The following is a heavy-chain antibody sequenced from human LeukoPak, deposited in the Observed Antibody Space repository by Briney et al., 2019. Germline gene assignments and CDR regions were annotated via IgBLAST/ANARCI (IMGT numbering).Heavy chain of an antibody. CDR1: GGSFSGYY. CDR2: INHSGST. D-gene: IGHD3-22*01. J-gene: IGHJ6*02. V-gene: IGHV4-34*01. Sequence: SETLSLTCAVYGGSFSGYYWSWIRQPPGKGLEWIGEINHSGSTNYNPSLKSRVTISVDTSKNQFSLKLSSVTAADTAVYYCARGWFYDSSVYYYDYYSGRDVGAQGPTVTVPS. CDR3: ARGWFYDSSVYYYDYYSGRDV.